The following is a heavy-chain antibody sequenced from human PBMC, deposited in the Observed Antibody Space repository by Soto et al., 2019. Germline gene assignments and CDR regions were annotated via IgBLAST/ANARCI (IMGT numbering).Heavy chain of an antibody. CDR3: AKVSCGGSCYFDY. Sequence: GGSLRLSCAASGFTFSSYAMSWVRQAPGKGLEWVSAISSSGGSTYYADSVKGRFTISRDNSKNTLYLQMNSLRAEDTAVYYCAKVSCGGSCYFDYWGQGTLVTVSS. D-gene: IGHD2-15*01. CDR1: GFTFSSYA. V-gene: IGHV3-23*01. J-gene: IGHJ4*02. CDR2: ISSSGGST.